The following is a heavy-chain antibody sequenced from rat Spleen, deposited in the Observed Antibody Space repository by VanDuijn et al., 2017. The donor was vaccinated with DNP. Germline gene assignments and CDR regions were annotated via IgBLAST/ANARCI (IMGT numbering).Heavy chain of an antibody. V-gene: IGHV5-31*01. CDR1: GFTFNNYW. CDR3: AGRPPPTRGPFDY. Sequence: EVQLVESGGGLVQPGRSLKLSCVASGFTFNNYWMTWIRQAPGKGLEWVASITHTGYNTYYPDSVKGRFTISRDNAKSTLYLQMDSLRPEDTATYYCAGRPPPTRGPFDYWGQGVTVTVSS. J-gene: IGHJ2*01. D-gene: IGHD1-4*01. CDR2: ITHTGYNT.